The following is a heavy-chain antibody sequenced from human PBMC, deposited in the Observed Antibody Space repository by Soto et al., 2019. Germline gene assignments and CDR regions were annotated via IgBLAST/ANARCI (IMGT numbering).Heavy chain of an antibody. Sequence: GSLRLSCAASGFTFSSYSMNWVRQAPGKGLEWVSYISSSSSTIYYADSVKGRFTISRDNAKNSLYLQMNSLRAEDTAVYYCARSRTGTTYGGMDVWGQGTTVTVSS. D-gene: IGHD1-7*01. CDR2: ISSSSSTI. V-gene: IGHV3-48*01. J-gene: IGHJ6*02. CDR3: ARSRTGTTYGGMDV. CDR1: GFTFSSYS.